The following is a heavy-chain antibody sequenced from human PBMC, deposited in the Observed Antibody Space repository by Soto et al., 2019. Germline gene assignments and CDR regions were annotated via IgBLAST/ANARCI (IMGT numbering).Heavy chain of an antibody. J-gene: IGHJ4*02. CDR1: GYTFTGYY. CDR2: INPDSGGT. Sequence: SLNVSCKASGYTFTGYYMHWVRQAPGQGLEWMGWINPDSGGTNYAQNFQGWVTMTRDTSITTAYMELSRLRSDDTAVYYCATQRAKAIFGTLDYWGQGTLVTVSS. D-gene: IGHD3-3*01. V-gene: IGHV1-2*04. CDR3: ATQRAKAIFGTLDY.